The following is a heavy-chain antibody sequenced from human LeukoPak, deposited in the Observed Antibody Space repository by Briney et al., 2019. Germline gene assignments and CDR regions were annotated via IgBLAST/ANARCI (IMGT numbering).Heavy chain of an antibody. J-gene: IGHJ6*01. D-gene: IGHD3-10*01. CDR2: LSNTGIAT. V-gene: IGHV3-23*01. CDR3: ARVPCCDYGSGRPPFRDG. Sequence: PGGSLRLSCAASGFTFSSYAMSWVRQAPGKGLEWVSTLSNTGIATYYADSVKGRFTISRDNYENTLFLQMNYLRAEDTATYYCARVPCCDYGSGRPPFRDGWGQGATVAVSS. CDR1: GFTFSSYA.